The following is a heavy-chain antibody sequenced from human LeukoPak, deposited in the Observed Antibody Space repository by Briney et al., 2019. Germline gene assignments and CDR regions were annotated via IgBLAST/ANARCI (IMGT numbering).Heavy chain of an antibody. V-gene: IGHV4-61*02. CDR1: GGSISSGSYY. Sequence: SETLSLTCTVSGGSISSGSYYWSWIRQPAGKGLEWIGRIYTSGSTNYNPSLKSRVTISVDTSKNQFSLKLSSVTAADTAVYYCASGYYYDSSGYRGEAFDIWGQGTMVTVSS. D-gene: IGHD3-22*01. CDR3: ASGYYYDSSGYRGEAFDI. CDR2: IYTSGST. J-gene: IGHJ3*02.